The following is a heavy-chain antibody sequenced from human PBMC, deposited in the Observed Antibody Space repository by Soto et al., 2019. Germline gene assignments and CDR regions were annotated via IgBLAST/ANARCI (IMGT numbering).Heavy chain of an antibody. CDR2: NIPIFGTA. CDR1: GGTFSSYA. D-gene: IGHD6-6*01. Sequence: QVQLVQSGAEVKKPGSSVKVSCKASGGTFSSYAISWVRQAPGQGLEWMGGNIPIFGTANYAQKFQGRVTITADESTSTAYMELSSLRSEDTAVYYCARDDPYSSSSGYYYYGMDVWGQGTTVTVSS. J-gene: IGHJ6*02. V-gene: IGHV1-69*01. CDR3: ARDDPYSSSSGYYYYGMDV.